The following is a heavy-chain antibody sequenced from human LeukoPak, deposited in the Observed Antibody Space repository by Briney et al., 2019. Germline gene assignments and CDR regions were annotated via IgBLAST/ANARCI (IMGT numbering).Heavy chain of an antibody. V-gene: IGHV1-18*01. CDR3: ARDHAGVGATRPDY. J-gene: IGHJ4*02. D-gene: IGHD1-26*01. CDR2: ISAYNGNT. CDR1: GYTFTSYG. Sequence: VASVKVSCKASGYTFTSYGISWVRQAPGQGLEWMGWISAYNGNTNYAQKLQGRVTMTTDTSTSTAYMELRSLRSDDTAVYYCARDHAGVGATRPDYWGQGTLVTVSS.